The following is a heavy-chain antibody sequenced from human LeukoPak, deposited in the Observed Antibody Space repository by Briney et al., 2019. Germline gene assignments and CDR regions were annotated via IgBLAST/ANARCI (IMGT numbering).Heavy chain of an antibody. V-gene: IGHV3-30*02. CDR1: GFTFSSYG. CDR2: IRYDGSNK. D-gene: IGHD3-9*01. J-gene: IGHJ4*02. Sequence: GGSLRLSCAASGFTFSSYGMHWVRQAPGKGLEWVAFIRYDGSNKYYADSVKGRFTISRDNSKNTLYLQMNSLRAEDTAVYYCAKDSSYYDILTGPDYWGQGTLVTVSS. CDR3: AKDSSYYDILTGPDY.